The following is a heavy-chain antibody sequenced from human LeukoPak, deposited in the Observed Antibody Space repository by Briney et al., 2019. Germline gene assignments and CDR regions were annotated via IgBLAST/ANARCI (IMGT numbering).Heavy chain of an antibody. D-gene: IGHD1-1*01. CDR2: IDVDGSIT. V-gene: IGHV3-74*01. Sequence: GGSLRLSCAAPGFKFNSHWMHWVRQGPGKRLLWVSRIDVDGSITNYADSVKGRFTISRDNAKNTLYLQMNSLRAEDTAVYYCARDLSWNQIDYWGQGSLVSVSS. CDR1: GFKFNSHW. CDR3: ARDLSWNQIDY. J-gene: IGHJ4*02.